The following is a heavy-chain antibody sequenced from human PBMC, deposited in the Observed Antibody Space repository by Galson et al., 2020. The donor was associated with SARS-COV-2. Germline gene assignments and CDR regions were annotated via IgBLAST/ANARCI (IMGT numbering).Heavy chain of an antibody. CDR3: TREAGVYISTGWNDALDI. J-gene: IGHJ3*02. D-gene: IGHD3-9*01. CDR2: IYNDGTGT. V-gene: IGHV3-74*01. Sequence: GESLKISCAASGFTFSNTWMNWVRQAPGKGLVWVSRIYNDGTGTTYADSVKGRFTISRDNAKNTLYLQMNSLRGEDTALYFCTREAGVYISTGWNDALDIWGQGTMVTVSS. CDR1: GFTFSNTW.